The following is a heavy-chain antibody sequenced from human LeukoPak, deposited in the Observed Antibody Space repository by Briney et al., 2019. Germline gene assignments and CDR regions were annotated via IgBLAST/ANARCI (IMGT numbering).Heavy chain of an antibody. V-gene: IGHV3-11*04. CDR1: GFTFSDYY. Sequence: PGGSLRLSCAASGFTFSDYYMSWIRQAPGKGLEWAAYISSGTYYADSVKGRFTISRDNAKNSLYLQMNSLRAEDTAVYYCARDLEEGNYGMDVWGQGTLVTVSS. CDR3: ARDLEEGNYGMDV. J-gene: IGHJ6*02. CDR2: ISSGT. D-gene: IGHD3-10*01.